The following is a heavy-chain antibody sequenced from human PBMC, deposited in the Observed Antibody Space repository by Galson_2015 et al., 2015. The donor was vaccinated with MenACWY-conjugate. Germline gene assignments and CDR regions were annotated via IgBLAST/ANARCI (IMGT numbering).Heavy chain of an antibody. CDR2: MNPKSGNT. Sequence: SVKVSCKASGYTFTFHDMSWVRQVAGQGLECLGWMNPKSGNTGYAQKFQGRVTMTRNTSITTTYLELSSLNSEDTAVYFCARLTGGRFDLWGQGTLVTVSS. CDR1: GYTFTFHD. V-gene: IGHV1-8*01. D-gene: IGHD7-27*01. J-gene: IGHJ4*02. CDR3: ARLTGGRFDL.